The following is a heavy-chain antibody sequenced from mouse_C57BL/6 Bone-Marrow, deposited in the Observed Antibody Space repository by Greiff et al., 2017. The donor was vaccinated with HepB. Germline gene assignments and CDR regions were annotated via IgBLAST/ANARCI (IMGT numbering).Heavy chain of an antibody. CDR1: GYTFTSYW. CDR2: IDPSDSET. Sequence: QVQLKQPGAELVRPGSSVKLSCKASGYTFTSYWMHWVKQRPIQGFEWIGNIDPSDSETHYNQKFKDKATLTVDKSSSTAYMQLSSLTSEDSAVYYCARNWAFDYWGQGTTLTVSS. CDR3: ARNWAFDY. V-gene: IGHV1-52*01. J-gene: IGHJ2*01.